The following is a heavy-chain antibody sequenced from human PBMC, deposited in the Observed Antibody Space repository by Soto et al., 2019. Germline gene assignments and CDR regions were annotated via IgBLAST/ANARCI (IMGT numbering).Heavy chain of an antibody. CDR2: INGGNGHT. D-gene: IGHD2-15*01. CDR1: GDTLSSYT. V-gene: IGHV1-3*01. Sequence: QVQFVQSGAEVKKPGASVRISCAASGDTLSSYTIHWLRQAPGQRLEWMGWINGGNGHTKYSQNFQGAVTFTRDTYANVVYMEVRGLRYEDTADYYCAGGRGLGDGFDPWGQGTLVTVSS. J-gene: IGHJ5*02. CDR3: AGGRGLGDGFDP.